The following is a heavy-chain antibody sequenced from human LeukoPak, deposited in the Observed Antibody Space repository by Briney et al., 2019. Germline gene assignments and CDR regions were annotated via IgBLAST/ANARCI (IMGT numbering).Heavy chain of an antibody. J-gene: IGHJ4*02. V-gene: IGHV3-33*01. CDR3: ARDQRGDDFWSGYWGWYFDY. Sequence: GRSLRLSCAASGFTFSSYGMHWVRQAPGKGLEWVAVIWYDGSNKYYADSVKGRFTISRDNSKNTLYLQMNSLRAEDTAVYYCARDQRGDDFWSGYWGWYFDYWGQGALVTVSS. D-gene: IGHD3-3*01. CDR1: GFTFSSYG. CDR2: IWYDGSNK.